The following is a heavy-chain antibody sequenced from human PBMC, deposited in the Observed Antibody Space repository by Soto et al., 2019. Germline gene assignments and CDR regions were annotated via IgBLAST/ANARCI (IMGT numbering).Heavy chain of an antibody. J-gene: IGHJ4*02. D-gene: IGHD2-8*01. Sequence: PGGSLRLSCAASGFTLSSYAMHWVRQAPGKGLEWVAVISYDGSNKYYADSVKGRFTISRDNSKNTLYLQMNSLRAEDTAVYYCARDTAAMAGLDYWGQGTLVTVSS. CDR3: ARDTAAMAGLDY. V-gene: IGHV3-30-3*01. CDR1: GFTLSSYA. CDR2: ISYDGSNK.